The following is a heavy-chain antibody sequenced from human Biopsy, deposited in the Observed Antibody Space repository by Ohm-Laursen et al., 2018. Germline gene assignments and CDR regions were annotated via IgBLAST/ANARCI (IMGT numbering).Heavy chain of an antibody. Sequence: SVKVSCNAPGGTFSNYGVNWVRQAPGQGLEWLGYINCKTGATNYAQKFQGTVTMTRDTSISTAYPALGSLRSADTAIYYCARDPLNGHKHFDYWGQGSLVTVSS. CDR3: ARDPLNGHKHFDY. CDR1: GGTFSNYG. CDR2: INCKTGAT. J-gene: IGHJ4*02. V-gene: IGHV1-2*02. D-gene: IGHD2-8*01.